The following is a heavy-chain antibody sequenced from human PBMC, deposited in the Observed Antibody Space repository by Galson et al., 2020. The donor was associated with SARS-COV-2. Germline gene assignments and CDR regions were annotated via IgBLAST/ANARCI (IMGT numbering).Heavy chain of an antibody. D-gene: IGHD2-2*01. V-gene: IGHV4-61*02. CDR2: IYSSGST. Sequence: SETLSLTCTVSGGSISSGSYYWSWTRQSAGKGLEWIGRIYSSGSTNYNPSLKSRVTISVDTSKNQFSLKLNSVTAADTAVYYCARDRVACTSTSCYSYYYYYGVDVWGQGATVTVSS. CDR3: ARDRVACTSTSCYSYYYYYGVDV. CDR1: GGSISSGSYY. J-gene: IGHJ6*02.